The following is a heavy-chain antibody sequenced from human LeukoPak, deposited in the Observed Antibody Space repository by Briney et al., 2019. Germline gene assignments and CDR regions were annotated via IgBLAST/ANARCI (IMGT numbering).Heavy chain of an antibody. V-gene: IGHV3-23*01. CDR2: ISGSGGST. D-gene: IGHD6-13*01. CDR3: AKEPGILREGDWFDP. CDR1: GFTFSSYA. Sequence: GGSLRLSCAASGFTFSSYAMSWVRQAPGKGLEWVSAISGSGGSTYYADSVKGRFTISRDNSKNTLYLQVNSLRAEDTAVYYCAKEPGILREGDWFDPWGQGTLVTVSS. J-gene: IGHJ5*02.